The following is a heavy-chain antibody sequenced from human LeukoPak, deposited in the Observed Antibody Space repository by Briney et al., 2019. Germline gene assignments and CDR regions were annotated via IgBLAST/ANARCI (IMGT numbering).Heavy chain of an antibody. J-gene: IGHJ4*02. CDR3: ARGSNSSSSSDY. CDR2: MNPNSGNT. Sequence: ASVKVSCKASGYTFTSYDIDWVRQATGQGLEWMGWMNPNSGNTGYAQKFQGRVTMTRNTSISTAYMELSSLRSEDTAVYYCARGSNSSSSSDYWGQGTLVTVSS. CDR1: GYTFTSYD. V-gene: IGHV1-8*01. D-gene: IGHD6-6*01.